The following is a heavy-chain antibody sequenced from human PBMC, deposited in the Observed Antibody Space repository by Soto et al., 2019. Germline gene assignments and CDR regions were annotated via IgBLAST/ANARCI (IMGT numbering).Heavy chain of an antibody. CDR1: GGSISSSSYY. CDR3: ANGELGDAFDI. Sequence: QLQLQESGPGLVKPSETLSLTCTVSGGSISSSSYYWGWIRQPPGKGLEWIGSIYYSGSTYYNPSLKSRVTISVDTSKNQFSLKLSSVTAADTAVYYCANGELGDAFDIWGQGTMVTVSS. CDR2: IYYSGST. V-gene: IGHV4-39*01. D-gene: IGHD1-26*01. J-gene: IGHJ3*02.